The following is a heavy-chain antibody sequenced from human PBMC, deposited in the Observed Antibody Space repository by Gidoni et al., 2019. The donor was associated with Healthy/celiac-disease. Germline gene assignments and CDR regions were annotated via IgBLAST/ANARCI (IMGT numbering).Heavy chain of an antibody. V-gene: IGHV3-9*01. CDR3: AKGMVRNWGYYYGMDV. Sequence: EVQLVESGGGLVQPGRSLRLSCAASGFTFDDYAMHWVRPAPGKGLEWVSGISWNSGSIGYADSVKGRFTISRDNAKNSLYLQMNSLRAEDTALYHCAKGMVRNWGYYYGMDVWGQGTTVTVSS. J-gene: IGHJ6*02. D-gene: IGHD7-27*01. CDR1: GFTFDDYA. CDR2: ISWNSGSI.